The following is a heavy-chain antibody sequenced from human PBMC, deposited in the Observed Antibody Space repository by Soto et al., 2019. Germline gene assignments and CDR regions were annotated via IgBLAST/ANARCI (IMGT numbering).Heavy chain of an antibody. J-gene: IGHJ4*02. CDR2: IYSGTTT. CDR1: GFSVSANY. V-gene: IGHV3-66*01. CDR3: ARERYRSSWYFDC. D-gene: IGHD6-13*01. Sequence: EVQLVESGGSLVQPGGSLRLSCAASGFSVSANYMSWVRQAPGKGLEWVSVIYSGTTTYYADAVKGRFTISRDNSKNMLYLQMNSLRAEYTAVYYCARERYRSSWYFDCWGQGTLVTVSS.